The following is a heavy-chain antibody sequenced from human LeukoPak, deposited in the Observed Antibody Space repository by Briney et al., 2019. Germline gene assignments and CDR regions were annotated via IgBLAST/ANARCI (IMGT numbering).Heavy chain of an antibody. CDR3: AKDQAFYPPVAHY. J-gene: IGHJ4*02. D-gene: IGHD6-19*01. CDR2: INTDGTTT. Sequence: AGGSLRLSCAASGFAFSANWMHWVRQSPGKGLVWVSHINTDGTTTTYADSVKGRFTISRDNTKNTLYLQMNSLRAEDTAVYYCAKDQAFYPPVAHYWGQGTLVTVSS. V-gene: IGHV3-74*01. CDR1: GFAFSANW.